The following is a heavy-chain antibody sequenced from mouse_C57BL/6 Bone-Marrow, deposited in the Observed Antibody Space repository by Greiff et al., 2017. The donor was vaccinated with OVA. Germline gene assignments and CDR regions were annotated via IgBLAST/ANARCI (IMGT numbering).Heavy chain of an antibody. CDR1: GFTFSDYY. CDR2: INYDGSST. Sequence: DVMLVESEGGLVQPGSSMKLSCTASGFTFSDYYMAWVRQVPEKGLEWVANINYDGSSTYYLDSLKSRFILSRDNAKNILYLKGSSLKAEDTATYYCARDTTVVATLHYWYFDVWGTGTTVTVSS. D-gene: IGHD1-1*01. J-gene: IGHJ1*03. V-gene: IGHV5-16*01. CDR3: ARDTTVVATLHYWYFDV.